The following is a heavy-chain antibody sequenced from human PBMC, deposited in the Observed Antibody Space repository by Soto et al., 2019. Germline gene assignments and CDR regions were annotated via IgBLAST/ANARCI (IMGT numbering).Heavy chain of an antibody. J-gene: IGHJ6*03. CDR3: ANLRIAATLLWPPRGKGDYYYYYMDV. V-gene: IGHV4-34*01. Sequence: SETLSLTCAVYGGSFSGYYWSWIRQPTGKGLEWIGEINHSGSTNYNPSLKSRVTISVDTSKNQFSLKLSSVTAADTAVYYCANLRIAATLLWPPRGKGDYYYYYMDVWGKGTTVTVSS. CDR2: INHSGST. D-gene: IGHD6-25*01. CDR1: GGSFSGYY.